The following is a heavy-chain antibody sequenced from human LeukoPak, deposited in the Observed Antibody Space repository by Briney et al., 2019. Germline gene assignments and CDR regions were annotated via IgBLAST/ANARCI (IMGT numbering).Heavy chain of an antibody. CDR2: INHSGST. V-gene: IGHV4-34*01. CDR1: GGSFSGYY. Sequence: SETLSLTCAVYGGSFSGYYWSWIRQPPGKGLEWIGEINHSGSTNYNPSLKSRVTISVDTSKNQFSLKLSSVTAADTAVYYCARGVGLYYDYVWGGYRYYDYWGQGTLVTVSS. CDR3: ARGVGLYYDYVWGGYRYYDY. D-gene: IGHD3-16*02. J-gene: IGHJ4*02.